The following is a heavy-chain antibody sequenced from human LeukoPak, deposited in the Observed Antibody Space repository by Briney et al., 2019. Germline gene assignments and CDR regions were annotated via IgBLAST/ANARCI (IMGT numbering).Heavy chain of an antibody. J-gene: IGHJ6*02. D-gene: IGHD3-16*02. V-gene: IGHV1-46*01. CDR1: GYTFTSYY. Sequence: ASVKVSCKASGYTFTSYYMHWVRQAPGQGLEWMGLINPSGGSTSYAQKFQGRVTMTRDTSTSTVYMELSSLRSEDTAVYYCAREKAPPYDYVWGSYRSDYYYGMDVWGQGTTVTVSS. CDR3: AREKAPPYDYVWGSYRSDYYYGMDV. CDR2: INPSGGST.